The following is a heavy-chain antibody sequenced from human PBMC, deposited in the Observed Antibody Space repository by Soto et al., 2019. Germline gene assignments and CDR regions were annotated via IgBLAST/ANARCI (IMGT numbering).Heavy chain of an antibody. CDR2: IYSSGST. J-gene: IGHJ6*02. V-gene: IGHV4-31*11. D-gene: IGHD3-10*01. CDR1: GGSISSSGSY. Sequence: SETLSLTCAVSGGSISSSGSYWSWIRQHPGKGLEWIGYIYSSGSTYYNPSLKSRLTISVDTSKNQFSLNLGSVTAADTAVYYCARGRGISDSTAYYYHGMDVWGQGTTVTVSS. CDR3: ARGRGISDSTAYYYHGMDV.